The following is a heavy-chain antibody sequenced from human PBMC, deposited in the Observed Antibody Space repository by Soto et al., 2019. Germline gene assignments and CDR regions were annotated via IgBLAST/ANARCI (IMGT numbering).Heavy chain of an antibody. CDR1: GFTFSSYW. J-gene: IGHJ4*02. V-gene: IGHV3-74*01. CDR2: ISTDGSST. CDR3: ARGHALVPAGIGDY. D-gene: IGHD2-2*01. Sequence: EVQLVESGGGLVQPGGSLRLSCVASGFTFSSYWMHWVRQAPGKGLVWVSRISTDGSSTTYADSVKGRFTISRDNAKNTLYLQMNSLRAEDTAVYYCARGHALVPAGIGDYWGQGALVTVSS.